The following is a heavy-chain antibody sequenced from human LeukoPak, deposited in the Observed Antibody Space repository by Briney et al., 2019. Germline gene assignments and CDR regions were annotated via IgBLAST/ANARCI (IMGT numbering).Heavy chain of an antibody. CDR2: IHNDGTKE. V-gene: IGHV3-30*02. Sequence: GGSLRLSCAASGFTFSNYGMHWVRQAPDEGLEWVAFIHNDGTKEYYGDSVKGRFTVSRDNSQNTLYLQMNSLKVEDSSIYYCATSDAEDSWGQGTRVIVSS. CDR3: ATSDAEDS. CDR1: GFTFSNYG. J-gene: IGHJ4*02.